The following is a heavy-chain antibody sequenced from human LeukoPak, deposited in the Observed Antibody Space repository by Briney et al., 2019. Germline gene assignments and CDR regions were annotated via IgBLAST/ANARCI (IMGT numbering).Heavy chain of an antibody. V-gene: IGHV1-2*02. Sequence: ASVKVSCKASGYTFTGCYMHWVRQAPGQGLEWMGWINPNSGGTNYAQKFQGRVTMTRDTSISTAYMELSRLRSDDTAVYYCARALGYSSSWDFDYWGQGTLVTVSS. J-gene: IGHJ4*02. CDR1: GYTFTGCY. CDR2: INPNSGGT. CDR3: ARALGYSSSWDFDY. D-gene: IGHD6-13*01.